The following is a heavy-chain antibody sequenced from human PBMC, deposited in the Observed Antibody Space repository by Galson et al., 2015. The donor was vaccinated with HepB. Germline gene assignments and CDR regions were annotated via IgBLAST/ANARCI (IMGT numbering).Heavy chain of an antibody. D-gene: IGHD2-2*01. J-gene: IGHJ5*02. CDR1: GFAFNSAW. CDR2: IKSKTDGGTT. CDR3: TTDVYFSSYWSWLDP. V-gene: IGHV3-15*01. Sequence: SLRLSCAASGFAFNSAWMNWVRQAPGKGLEWVGRIKSKTDGGTTEYAAPVKGRFTISRDDSRNPLYLQMHSLKTDDTAVYYCTTDVYFSSYWSWLDPWGQGTLVTVSS.